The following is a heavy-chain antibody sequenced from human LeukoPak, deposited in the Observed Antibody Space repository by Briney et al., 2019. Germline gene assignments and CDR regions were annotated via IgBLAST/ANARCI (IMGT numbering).Heavy chain of an antibody. J-gene: IGHJ6*03. V-gene: IGHV3-20*04. CDR2: INWNGIST. CDR1: GFRFDDYG. D-gene: IGHD3-22*01. Sequence: GGSLRLSCAASGFRFDDYGMTWVRQAPGKGLEWVSGINWNGISTGYADSVKGRFTISRDNAKSSLYLQMNSLRAEDTAFYYCARAPLTRYWYESSFDHDTFYYYMDVWGKGTTVTVSS. CDR3: ARAPLTRYWYESSFDHDTFYYYMDV.